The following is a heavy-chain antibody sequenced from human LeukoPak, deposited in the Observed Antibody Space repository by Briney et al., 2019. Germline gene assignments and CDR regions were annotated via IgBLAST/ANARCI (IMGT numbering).Heavy chain of an antibody. CDR1: GFTFDDYT. CDR3: VKDGAGLPLDY. CDR2: ITWDGRSA. D-gene: IGHD4-11*01. Sequence: PGGSLRLSCAASGFTFDDYTMHWVRHPPGKGLEWVSVITWDGRSAYYADSVRGRFTISRDNSKNSLYLQMNSLTTEDTALYYCVKDGAGLPLDYWGQGTLVTVSS. J-gene: IGHJ4*02. V-gene: IGHV3-43*01.